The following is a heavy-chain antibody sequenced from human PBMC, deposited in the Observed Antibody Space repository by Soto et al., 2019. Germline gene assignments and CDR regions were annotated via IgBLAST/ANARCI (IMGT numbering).Heavy chain of an antibody. CDR3: AKDFSVACDPLRVIVFEY. D-gene: IGHD3-16*01. Sequence: GGSLRLSCAASGFTFNHYAMSWVRQAPGKGLEWVSIIIANGGTFYADSVKGRFTISRDNSKNTMYLHMSSLRVEDRAIYYCAKDFSVACDPLRVIVFEYWGQGALVTVSS. CDR2: IIANGGT. J-gene: IGHJ4*02. CDR1: GFTFNHYA. V-gene: IGHV3-23*01.